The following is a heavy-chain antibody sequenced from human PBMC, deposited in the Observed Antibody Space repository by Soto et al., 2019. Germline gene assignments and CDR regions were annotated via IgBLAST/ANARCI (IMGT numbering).Heavy chain of an antibody. V-gene: IGHV4-4*02. D-gene: IGHD3-22*01. CDR1: GGSISSSNW. Sequence: PSETLSLTCAVSGGSISSSNWWSWVRQPPGKGLEWIGEIYHSGSTNYNPSLKSRVTISVDKSKNQFSLKLSSVTAADTAVYYCARERVYYDSSDNWFDPWGQGTLVTVSS. CDR3: ARERVYYDSSDNWFDP. J-gene: IGHJ5*02. CDR2: IYHSGST.